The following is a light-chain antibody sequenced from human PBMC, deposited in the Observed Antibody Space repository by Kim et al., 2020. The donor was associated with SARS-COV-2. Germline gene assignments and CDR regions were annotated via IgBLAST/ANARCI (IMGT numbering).Light chain of an antibody. J-gene: IGLJ3*02. CDR3: YSVSDNNLV. V-gene: IGLV3-27*01. CDR2: KDS. Sequence: SYELTQPSSVSVSPGQTARIACSGDILAKEFVRWFQQKPGQAPVDVIYKDSERPSGIPERFAGSSSGTTVTLTISGAQVEDEADYYCYSVSDNNLVFGGG. CDR1: ILAKEF.